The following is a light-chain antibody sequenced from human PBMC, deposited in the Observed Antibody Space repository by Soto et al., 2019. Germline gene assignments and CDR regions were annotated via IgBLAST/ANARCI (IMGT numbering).Light chain of an antibody. CDR2: DAS. J-gene: IGKJ4*01. V-gene: IGKV1-33*01. CDR1: QDISNY. CDR3: QQYDNPLT. Sequence: DIQMTQSPSSLSASVGDRVTITCQASQDISNYLNWYQQKPGKAPKLLIYDASNLETGVPSRFSGSGSGTPFTFTISSLQPEDISTYYCQQYDNPLTFGGGTKVEIK.